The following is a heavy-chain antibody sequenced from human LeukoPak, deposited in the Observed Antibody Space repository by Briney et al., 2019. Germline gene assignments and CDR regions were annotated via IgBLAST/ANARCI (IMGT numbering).Heavy chain of an antibody. CDR2: IYYSGST. CDR3: ARSDGYGLVGI. D-gene: IGHD3-10*01. CDR1: GGSISSYY. J-gene: IGHJ3*02. V-gene: IGHV4-39*07. Sequence: SETLSLTCTVSGGSISSYYWGWIRQPPGKGLEWIGSIYYSGSTYYNPSLKSRVTISVDTSKNQFSLKLSSVTAADTAVYYCARSDGYGLVGIWGQGTMVTVSS.